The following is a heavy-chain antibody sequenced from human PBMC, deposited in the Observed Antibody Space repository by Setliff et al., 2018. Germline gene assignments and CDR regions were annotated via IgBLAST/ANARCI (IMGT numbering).Heavy chain of an antibody. D-gene: IGHD3-22*01. CDR2: ISSSGSTI. CDR3: TRDFWPESSGFAFGQ. CDR1: GFTFSSYE. J-gene: IGHJ4*02. V-gene: IGHV3-48*03. Sequence: GSLRLSCAASGFTFSSYEMNWVRQAPGKGLEWVSYISSSGSTIYYADSVKGRFTISRDDSKSIAYLRMNSLKIEDTAVYYCTRDFWPESSGFAFGQWGQGTLVTVSS.